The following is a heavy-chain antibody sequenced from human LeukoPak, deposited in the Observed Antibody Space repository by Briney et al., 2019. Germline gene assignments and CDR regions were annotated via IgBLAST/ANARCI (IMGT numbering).Heavy chain of an antibody. J-gene: IGHJ4*02. V-gene: IGHV3-21*01. CDR3: ARRGGYGSTRLIDY. CDR2: ISSSSSYI. D-gene: IGHD3-10*01. Sequence: TGGSLRLSWAASGFTFSSYSINWVRQAQGKGLEWVSSISSSSSYIYYADSVKGRFTISRDHAKNSLYLHIILLRAYDMAVHAVARRGGYGSTRLIDYWGQGTLVTVSS. CDR1: GFTFSSYS.